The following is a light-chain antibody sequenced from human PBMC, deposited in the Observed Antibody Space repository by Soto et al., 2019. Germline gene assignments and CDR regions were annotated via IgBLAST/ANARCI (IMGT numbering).Light chain of an antibody. V-gene: IGKV3-11*01. CDR1: QSVSRN. J-gene: IGKJ1*01. CDR2: DAS. CDR3: QQGSLWPPWT. Sequence: EVVLTQSPATPSLSPGERATLSCRASQSVSRNLAWYQQRPGQAPRLLIYDASNRATGIPARFSGSGSGTDVTRTSSRLGPEDFPVYYSQQGSLWPPWTFGQGTKVEIK.